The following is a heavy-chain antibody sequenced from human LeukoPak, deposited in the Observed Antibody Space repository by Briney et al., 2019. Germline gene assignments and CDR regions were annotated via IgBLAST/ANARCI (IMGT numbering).Heavy chain of an antibody. Sequence: GGSLRLSCAASGFIFSNYGMSWVRQAPGKGLEWVSAISGSGGSTYYADSVKGRFTISRDNSKNTLYLQMNSLRAEDTAVYYCAKDLDSGGSYPDYWGQGTLVTVSS. CDR1: GFIFSNYG. CDR2: ISGSGGST. CDR3: AKDLDSGGSYPDY. D-gene: IGHD1-26*01. V-gene: IGHV3-23*01. J-gene: IGHJ4*02.